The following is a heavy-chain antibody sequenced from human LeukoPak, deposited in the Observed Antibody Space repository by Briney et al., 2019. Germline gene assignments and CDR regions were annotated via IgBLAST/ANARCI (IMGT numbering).Heavy chain of an antibody. CDR3: ARGPRGYYDSSGYYDY. CDR1: GYTFTSYG. J-gene: IGHJ4*02. Sequence: ASVKVPCKASGYTFTSYGISWVRQAPGQGLEWMGWISAYNGNTNYAQKLRGRVTMTTDTSTSTAYMELRSLRSDDTAVYYCARGPRGYYDSSGYYDYWGQGTLVTVSS. CDR2: ISAYNGNT. D-gene: IGHD3-22*01. V-gene: IGHV1-18*01.